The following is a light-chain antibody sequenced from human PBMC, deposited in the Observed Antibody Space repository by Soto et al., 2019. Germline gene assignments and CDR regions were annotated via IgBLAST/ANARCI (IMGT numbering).Light chain of an antibody. CDR2: GAS. V-gene: IGKV3-15*01. CDR1: QTISSS. CDR3: QQYNNWPRT. J-gene: IGKJ1*01. Sequence: EPLMTQSPATLSVSPGARATLYCRASQTISSSLAWYQQRPGQAPRLLIYGASTRATGIPARFSGSGSGTELTITISSLQSEDCEVYYCQQYNNWPRTFGQGTKVDIK.